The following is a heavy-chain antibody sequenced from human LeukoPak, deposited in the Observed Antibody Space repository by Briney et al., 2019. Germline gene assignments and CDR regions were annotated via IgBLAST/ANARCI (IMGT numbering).Heavy chain of an antibody. J-gene: IGHJ4*02. Sequence: SGTLSLTCTVSGGSMSSYYWSWLRQPPGMGLEWIAYIYHSGSTNYNPSLKSRVTISVDTSKNQFSLKLSSVTAADTAVYYCASNYYGSGNLDYWGQGNLVTVSS. V-gene: IGHV4-59*08. CDR1: GGSMSSYY. D-gene: IGHD3-10*01. CDR3: ASNYYGSGNLDY. CDR2: IYHSGST.